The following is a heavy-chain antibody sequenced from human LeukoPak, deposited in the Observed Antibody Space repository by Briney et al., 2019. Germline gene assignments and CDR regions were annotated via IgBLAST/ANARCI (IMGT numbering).Heavy chain of an antibody. Sequence: PSQTLSLTCTVSGDSITSGSYYWPWIRQHPGKGLEWIGYIYYTGGTHYNPSLKSRLTISVDTSENHFSLKLSSVTAADTAIYFCARAPGAFDIRGQGTMVTVSS. CDR1: GDSITSGSYY. CDR2: IYYTGGT. V-gene: IGHV4-31*03. CDR3: ARAPGAFDI. J-gene: IGHJ3*02.